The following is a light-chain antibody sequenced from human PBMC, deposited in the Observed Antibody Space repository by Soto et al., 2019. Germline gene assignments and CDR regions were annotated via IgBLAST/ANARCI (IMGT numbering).Light chain of an antibody. CDR3: SSDTSSSTLVV. V-gene: IGLV2-14*01. CDR2: DVS. J-gene: IGLJ2*01. CDR1: SSDVGGYNY. Sequence: QSALTQPASVSGSPEQSITISCTGTSSDVGGYNYVSWYQQHPGKAPKLMIYDVSNRPSGVSNRFSGSKSGNTASLTISGLQAEDEADYYCSSDTSSSTLVVFGGGTKLTVL.